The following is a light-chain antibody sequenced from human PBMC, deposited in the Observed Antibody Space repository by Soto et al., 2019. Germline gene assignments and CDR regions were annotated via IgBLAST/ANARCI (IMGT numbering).Light chain of an antibody. CDR2: EGS. J-gene: IGLJ1*01. CDR3: CSYAGSSTFV. CDR1: SSDVGVYNL. Sequence: QSALTQPASVSGSPGQSITISCTGTSSDVGVYNLVSWYQQHPGKAPKLMFYEGSKRPSGVSNRFSGSKSGNTASLTISGLQAEDEADYYCCSYAGSSTFVFGTGTKLTVL. V-gene: IGLV2-23*03.